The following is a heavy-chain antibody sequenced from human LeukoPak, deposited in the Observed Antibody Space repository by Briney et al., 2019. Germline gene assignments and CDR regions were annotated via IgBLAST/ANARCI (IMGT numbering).Heavy chain of an antibody. D-gene: IGHD6-13*01. J-gene: IGHJ4*02. CDR3: ARQDFQQLFPHYFDY. V-gene: IGHV4-39*01. CDR1: GGSISSSSYY. Sequence: KPSETLSLTCAVSGGSISSSSYYWGWIRQPPGKGLEWIGSIYYSGSTYYNPSLKSRVTISVDTSKNQFSLKLSSVTAADTAVYYCARQDFQQLFPHYFDYWGQGTLVTVSS. CDR2: IYYSGST.